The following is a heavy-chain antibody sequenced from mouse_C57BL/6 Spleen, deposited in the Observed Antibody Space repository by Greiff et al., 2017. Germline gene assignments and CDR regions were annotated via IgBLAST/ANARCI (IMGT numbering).Heavy chain of an antibody. Sequence: EVQLVESGPGLVKPSQSLSLTCSVTGYSITSGYYWNWIRQFPGNKLEWMGYISYDGSNNYNPSLKNRISITRDTSKNQFFLKLNSVTTEDTATYYCARLTPYAMDYWGQGTSVTVSS. V-gene: IGHV3-6*01. J-gene: IGHJ4*01. CDR3: ARLTPYAMDY. CDR1: GYSITSGYY. CDR2: ISYDGSN. D-gene: IGHD4-1*01.